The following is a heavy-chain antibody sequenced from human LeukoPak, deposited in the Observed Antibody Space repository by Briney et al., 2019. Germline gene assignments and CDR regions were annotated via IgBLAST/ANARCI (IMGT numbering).Heavy chain of an antibody. V-gene: IGHV4-30-2*01. J-gene: IGHJ5*02. CDR3: ASSTRSDYYDSSGYGLQFDP. CDR2: IYHSGGT. CDR1: GGSISSGGYS. D-gene: IGHD3-22*01. Sequence: SQTLSLTCAVSGGSISSGGYSWSWIRQPPGKGLEWIGYIYHSGGTYYNPSLKSRVTISVDRSKNQFSLKLSSVTAADTAVYYCASSTRSDYYDSSGYGLQFDPWGQGTLVTVSS.